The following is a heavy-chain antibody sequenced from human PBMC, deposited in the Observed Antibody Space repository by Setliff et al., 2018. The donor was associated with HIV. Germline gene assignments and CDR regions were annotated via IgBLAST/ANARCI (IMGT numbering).Heavy chain of an antibody. CDR3: AREIYGGNSRPFDY. Sequence: SETLSLTCTVSGGSISTYYWSWIRQPAGKGLEWIGRIYTSGSTNYSPSLKSRVTISVDTYKNQLSLKLSSVTAADTAVYYCAREIYGGNSRPFDYWGQGTLVTVSS. CDR1: GGSISTYY. D-gene: IGHD4-17*01. V-gene: IGHV4-4*07. J-gene: IGHJ4*02. CDR2: IYTSGST.